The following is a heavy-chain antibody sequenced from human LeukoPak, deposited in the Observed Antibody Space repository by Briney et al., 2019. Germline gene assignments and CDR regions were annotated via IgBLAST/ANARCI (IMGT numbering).Heavy chain of an antibody. CDR2: ISYSGST. D-gene: IGHD3-10*01. Sequence: SETLSLTCTVSGASISSSSDYWGCIRQPPGKGLEWIATISYSGSTYYNPSLKSRLTISVDTSKNQFSLRLRSVTAADTAVYYCARSGSYDRVDYWGQGTLVTVSS. V-gene: IGHV4-39*01. CDR1: GASISSSSDY. CDR3: ARSGSYDRVDY. J-gene: IGHJ4*02.